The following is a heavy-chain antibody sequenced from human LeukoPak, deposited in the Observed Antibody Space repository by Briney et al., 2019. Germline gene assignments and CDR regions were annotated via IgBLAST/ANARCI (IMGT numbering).Heavy chain of an antibody. V-gene: IGHV3-48*03. D-gene: IGHD2-15*01. CDR3: ARSVVAATETFDY. J-gene: IGHJ4*02. CDR1: GFTFSSYE. Sequence: GGSLRLSCAASGFTFSSYEMNWVRQAPGKGLEWVSYISSSGSTIFYADSVKGRFTISRDNAKNSLYLQMNSLRAEDTAVYYCARSVVAATETFDYWGQGTLVTVSS. CDR2: ISSSGSTI.